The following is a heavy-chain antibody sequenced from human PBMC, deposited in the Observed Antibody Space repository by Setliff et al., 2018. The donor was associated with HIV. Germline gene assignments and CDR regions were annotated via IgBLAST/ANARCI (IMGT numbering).Heavy chain of an antibody. CDR2: ISGLSNVR. D-gene: IGHD1-20*01. CDR3: AKGYNADWYFFDY. Sequence: GGSLRLSCAAPGFTFSNYVMTWVRQAPGKGLEWVSAISGLSNVRNYADSVKGRFTISRDNSKNTLFLQVSSLRADDTAVYYCAKGYNADWYFFDYWGQGTLVTVSS. V-gene: IGHV3-23*01. J-gene: IGHJ4*02. CDR1: GFTFSNYV.